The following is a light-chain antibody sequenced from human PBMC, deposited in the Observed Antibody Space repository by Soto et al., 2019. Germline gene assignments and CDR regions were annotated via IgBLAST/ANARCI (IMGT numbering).Light chain of an antibody. Sequence: QSVLTQPASVSGSPGQSITISCTGTSSDVDDYNYVSWYQQHPGKAPKLMIYEVVNRPSGVSSRFSGSRSGNTASLTISGLRAEDEADYYCSSSRSDNTLHVFGSGTKGTVL. J-gene: IGLJ1*01. V-gene: IGLV2-14*01. CDR3: SSSRSDNTLHV. CDR2: EVV. CDR1: SSDVDDYNY.